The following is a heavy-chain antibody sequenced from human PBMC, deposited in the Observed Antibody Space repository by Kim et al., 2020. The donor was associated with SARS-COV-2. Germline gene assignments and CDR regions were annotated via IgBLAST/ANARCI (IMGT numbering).Heavy chain of an antibody. CDR3: ARGSSGWYTVVPYYYYMDV. D-gene: IGHD6-19*01. J-gene: IGHJ6*03. CDR1: GDRVSSNSAA. V-gene: IGHV6-1*01. CDR2: TYYRSKWYN. Sequence: SQTLSLTCAISGDRVSSNSAAWNWIRQSPSRGLEWLGRTYYRSKWYNDYAVSVKSRITINPDTSKNQFSLQLNSVTPEDTAVYYCARGSSGWYTVVPYYYYMDVWGKGTTVTVSS.